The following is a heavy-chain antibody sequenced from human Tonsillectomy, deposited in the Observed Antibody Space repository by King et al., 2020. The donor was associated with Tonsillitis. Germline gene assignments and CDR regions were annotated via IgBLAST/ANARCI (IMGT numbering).Heavy chain of an antibody. V-gene: IGHV4-39*01. CDR3: ARPRDSSAYFDY. CDR2: IYYSGST. Sequence: QLQESGPGLVKPSETLSLTCTVSGGSISSSSYYWGWLHQPPGKGLEWIGTIYYSGSTYYNPSLKSRVTISVDTSKNQFSLKLSSVTAADTAVYYCARPRDSSAYFDYWGQGTLVTVSS. D-gene: IGHD3-22*01. J-gene: IGHJ4*02. CDR1: GGSISSSSYY.